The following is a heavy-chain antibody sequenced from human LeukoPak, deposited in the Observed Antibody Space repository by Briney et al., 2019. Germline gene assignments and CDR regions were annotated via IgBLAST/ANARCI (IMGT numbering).Heavy chain of an antibody. CDR3: ARRNGFGDFLVNYYYYMDV. D-gene: IGHD3-10*01. J-gene: IGHJ6*03. CDR2: IHYSGST. CDR1: GGSISSYY. Sequence: SETLSLTCTVSGGSISSYYWSWIRQPPGKGLEWIGYIHYSGSTNYKASLKSRVTISVDTSKNQFSLKLSSVTAADTAVYYCARRNGFGDFLVNYYYYMDVWGKGTTVTISS. V-gene: IGHV4-59*08.